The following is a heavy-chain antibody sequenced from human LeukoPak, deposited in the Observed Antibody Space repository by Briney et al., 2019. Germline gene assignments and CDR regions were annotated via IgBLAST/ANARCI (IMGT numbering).Heavy chain of an antibody. CDR1: GYSISTGHY. CDR3: ARQVSRIVATITYLDY. J-gene: IGHJ4*02. V-gene: IGHV4-38-2*02. Sequence: SETLSLTCTVSGYSISTGHYWGWIRQPPGKGLGWFGSIYYSGSTYYDPSLKSRFTISVDTSKNQFSLKLSSVTAADTAVYFCARQVSRIVATITYLDYWGQGTLVTVSS. D-gene: IGHD5-12*01. CDR2: IYYSGST.